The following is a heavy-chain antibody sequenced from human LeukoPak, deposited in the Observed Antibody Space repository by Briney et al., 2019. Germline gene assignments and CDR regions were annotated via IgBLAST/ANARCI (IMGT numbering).Heavy chain of an antibody. CDR3: ARGKTYYYDSSGYYFDY. CDR1: GYTFTNYG. D-gene: IGHD3-22*01. J-gene: IGHJ4*02. CDR2: ISAYNGYT. Sequence: ASVKVSCKTSGYTFTNYGVSWVRQAPGQGLEWMGWISAYNGYTNYAQKLQVRVTMTTDTSTSTAYMKLRSLTSDDTAVYYCARGKTYYYDSSGYYFDYWGQGTLVTVSS. V-gene: IGHV1-18*01.